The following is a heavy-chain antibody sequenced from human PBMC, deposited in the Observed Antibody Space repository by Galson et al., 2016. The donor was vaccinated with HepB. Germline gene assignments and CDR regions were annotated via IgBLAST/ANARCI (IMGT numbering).Heavy chain of an antibody. CDR3: GTESYLKGHSIVVAAPSQT. Sequence: SLRLSCAASGLTVSSNYMSWVRQAPGKGLEWVSVIYSGGGTYYADSVQGRFTISRDSSKNTVFLEMNSLRAEDTAVYYCGTESYLKGHSIVVAAPSQTWGRGTLVTVSS. V-gene: IGHV3-53*01. D-gene: IGHD2-15*01. CDR1: GLTVSSNY. CDR2: IYSGGGT. J-gene: IGHJ5*02.